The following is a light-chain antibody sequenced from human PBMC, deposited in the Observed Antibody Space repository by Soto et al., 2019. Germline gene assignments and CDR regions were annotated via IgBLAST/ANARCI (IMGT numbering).Light chain of an antibody. CDR3: SSYTSSNTPYV. J-gene: IGLJ1*01. CDR2: EVT. Sequence: QSVLTQPASVSGSPGQSITISCTGSSSDVGAYHFVSWYQHHPGKAPKLILYEVTARPSGVSSRFSGSKSGNTASLTISGLQADDDANYYCSSYTSSNTPYVFGTGTKVTVL. CDR1: SSDVGAYHF. V-gene: IGLV2-14*01.